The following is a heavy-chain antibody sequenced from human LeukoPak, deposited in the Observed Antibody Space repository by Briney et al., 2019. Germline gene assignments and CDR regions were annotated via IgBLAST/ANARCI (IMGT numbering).Heavy chain of an antibody. Sequence: GASVKVSCKASGYTFTSYYMHWVRQAPGQGLEWMGIINPSGGSTSYAQKFQGRVTMTRDTSTSTVYMELGSLRSEDTAVYYCARDRVGKTRWFDPWGQGTLVTVSS. CDR3: ARDRVGKTRWFDP. V-gene: IGHV1-46*01. CDR1: GYTFTSYY. CDR2: INPSGGST. J-gene: IGHJ5*02. D-gene: IGHD1-26*01.